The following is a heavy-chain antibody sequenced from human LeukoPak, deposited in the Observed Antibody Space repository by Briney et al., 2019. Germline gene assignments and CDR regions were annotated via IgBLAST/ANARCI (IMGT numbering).Heavy chain of an antibody. J-gene: IGHJ4*02. D-gene: IGHD6-13*01. CDR3: ARVAEAAAFDS. Sequence: KSGGSLRLSCAASGFTFSSNSMNWVRQAPGKGLEWVSSISTSSSYIYYADSVKGRFTISRDNAKNSLYLQMNSLKPEDTAVYYCARVAEAAAFDSWGQGTLVTVSS. CDR2: ISTSSSYI. V-gene: IGHV3-21*06. CDR1: GFTFSSNS.